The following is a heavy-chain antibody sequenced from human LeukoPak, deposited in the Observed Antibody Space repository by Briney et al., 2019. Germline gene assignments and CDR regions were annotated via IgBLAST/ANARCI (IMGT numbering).Heavy chain of an antibody. CDR2: INPNSGGT. CDR3: ARDQSLAAADPFDY. V-gene: IGHV1-2*02. J-gene: IGHJ4*02. CDR1: GYTFTGYY. D-gene: IGHD6-13*01. Sequence: GASVKVSCKASGYTFTGYYMHWVRQAPGQGLDWMGWINPNSGGTNYAQKFQGRVTMTRDTSISTAYMELSRLRSDDTAVYYCARDQSLAAADPFDYWGQGTLVTVSS.